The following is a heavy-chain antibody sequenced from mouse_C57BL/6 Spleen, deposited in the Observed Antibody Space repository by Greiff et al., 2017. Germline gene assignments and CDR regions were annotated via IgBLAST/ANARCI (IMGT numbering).Heavy chain of an antibody. CDR2: ISSGSSTI. CDR1: GFTFSDYG. D-gene: IGHD2-4*01. CDR3: ARYYDYDAFAY. J-gene: IGHJ3*01. V-gene: IGHV5-17*01. Sequence: EVKLVESGGGLVKPGGSLKLSCAASGFTFSDYGMHWVRQAPEKGLEWVAYISSGSSTINYADIVKGRFTISRDNAKNTLFLQMTSLRSEDTAMYYGARYYDYDAFAYWGQGTLVTVSA.